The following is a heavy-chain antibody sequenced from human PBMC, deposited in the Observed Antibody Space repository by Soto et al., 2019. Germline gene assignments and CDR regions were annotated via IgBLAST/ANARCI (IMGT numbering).Heavy chain of an antibody. D-gene: IGHD2-21*02. V-gene: IGHV3-7*03. CDR2: IKKDGSEK. CDR1: GFTFSSNW. CDR3: ARDDSGFDY. Sequence: GGSLRLSCAAHGFTFSSNWMSWVRQAPGKGLEWVANIKKDGSEKYYVDSVKGRFTISRDNAKNSLFLQMNSLRAEDTAVYYCARDDSGFDYWGQGTQVTVYS. J-gene: IGHJ4*02.